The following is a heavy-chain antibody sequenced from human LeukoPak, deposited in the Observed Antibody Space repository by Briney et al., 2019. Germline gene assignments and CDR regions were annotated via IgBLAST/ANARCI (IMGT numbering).Heavy chain of an antibody. CDR2: IIPIFGTA. CDR3: AKSRTGTTTNYYYYYMDV. D-gene: IGHD1-7*01. CDR1: GGTFSSYA. V-gene: IGHV1-69*13. J-gene: IGHJ6*03. Sequence: SVKVSCKASGGTFSSYAISLVRQAPGQGLEWMGGIIPIFGTANYAQKFQGRVTITADESTSTAYMELSSLRSEDTAVYYCAKSRTGTTTNYYYYYMDVWGKGTTVTVSS.